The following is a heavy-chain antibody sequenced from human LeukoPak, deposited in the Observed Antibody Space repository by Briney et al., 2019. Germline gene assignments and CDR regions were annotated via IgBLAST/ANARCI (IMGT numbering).Heavy chain of an antibody. Sequence: SETLSLTCAVYSGSFSGYYWSWIRQPPGKGLEWIGEINQSGSTNYNPSLKSRVTISVDTSKNQFSLKLSSVTAADTAVYYCASLYGGKWGYFDYWGQGTLVTVSS. J-gene: IGHJ4*02. CDR1: SGSFSGYY. D-gene: IGHD4-23*01. V-gene: IGHV4-34*01. CDR3: ASLYGGKWGYFDY. CDR2: INQSGST.